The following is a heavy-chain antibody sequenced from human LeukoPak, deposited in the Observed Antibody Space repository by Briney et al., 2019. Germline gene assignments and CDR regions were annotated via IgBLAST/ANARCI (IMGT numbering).Heavy chain of an antibody. CDR3: ARDEHIVVVTDRRLDWFDP. D-gene: IGHD2-21*02. V-gene: IGHV3-66*01. CDR1: EFSVSSNY. J-gene: IGHJ5*02. CDR2: IYSGGST. Sequence: GGSLRLSCAASEFSVSSNYMTWVRQAPGKGLEWVSLIYSGGSTYYADSVKGRFTISRDNSKNTLYLQMNSLRAEDTAVYYCARDEHIVVVTDRRLDWFDPWGQGTLVTVSS.